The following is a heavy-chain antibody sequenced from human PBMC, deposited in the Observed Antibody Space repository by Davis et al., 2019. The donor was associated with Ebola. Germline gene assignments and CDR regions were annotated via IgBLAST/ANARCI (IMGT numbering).Heavy chain of an antibody. Sequence: AASVKVSCKASGYTFTSYGISWVRQAPGQGLEWMGRIIPILGIANYAQKFQGRVTITADKSTSTAYMELSSLRSEDTAVYYCVVLTTTVTQSDYWGQGTLVTVSS. V-gene: IGHV1-69*04. D-gene: IGHD4-17*01. CDR1: GYTFTSYG. CDR3: VVLTTTVTQSDY. J-gene: IGHJ4*02. CDR2: IIPILGIA.